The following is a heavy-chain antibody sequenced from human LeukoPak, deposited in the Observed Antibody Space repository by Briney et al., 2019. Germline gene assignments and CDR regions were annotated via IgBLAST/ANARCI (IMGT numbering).Heavy chain of an antibody. D-gene: IGHD3-22*01. V-gene: IGHV3-23*01. CDR3: AKTQGYYDC. CDR2: IGVGGTT. CDR1: GFTFSSYG. J-gene: IGHJ4*02. Sequence: GGSLRLSCAASGFTFSSYGMNWVRQAPGKGLEWVSGIGVGGTTYYADSVKGRFSISRDTSKNTLYLQMNSLRAEDTAVYYCAKTQGYYDCWGQGTLVTVSS.